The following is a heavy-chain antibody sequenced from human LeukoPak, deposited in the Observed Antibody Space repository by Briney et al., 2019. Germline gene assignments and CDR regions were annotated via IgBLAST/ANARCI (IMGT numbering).Heavy chain of an antibody. D-gene: IGHD3-22*01. CDR1: GDAITGSSYY. Sequence: SSETLSLTCTVSGDAITGSSYYWGWIRQPPGKGLEWIGSMYYSGSTYSNPSLKSRVTMSADTSKNQFSLKLSSVSAADTAVYYCARQYYDRTGYYYFDYWDQGPLVSVSS. CDR3: ARQYYDRTGYYYFDY. V-gene: IGHV4-39*01. CDR2: MYYSGST. J-gene: IGHJ4*02.